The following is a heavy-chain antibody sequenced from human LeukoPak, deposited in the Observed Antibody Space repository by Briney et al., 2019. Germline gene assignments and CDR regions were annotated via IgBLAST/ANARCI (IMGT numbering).Heavy chain of an antibody. CDR2: IWYDGSNK. J-gene: IGHJ2*01. V-gene: IGHV3-33*01. Sequence: PGRSLRLSCAASGFTFSSYGMHWVRQAPGKGLEWVAIIWYDGSNKYYADSVKGRFTISRDNSKNTLYLQMNSLRAEDTAVYYCARGVSGYSLRYFDLWGRGTLVTVSS. CDR3: ARGVSGYSLRYFDL. D-gene: IGHD3-22*01. CDR1: GFTFSSYG.